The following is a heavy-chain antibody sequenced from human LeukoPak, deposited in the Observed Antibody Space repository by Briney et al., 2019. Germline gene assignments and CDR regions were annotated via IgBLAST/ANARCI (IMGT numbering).Heavy chain of an antibody. CDR3: AKDGVLKVDTAIL. V-gene: IGHV3-30*02. D-gene: IGHD5-18*01. Sequence: GGSLRLSCAASGFTFSSYGMHWVRQAPGKGLEWVAFIRYDGSDKYYADSVKGRFTISRDNSKSTLYLQMNSLRAEDTAVYYCAKDGVLKVDTAILWGQGTLVTVSS. CDR1: GFTFSSYG. J-gene: IGHJ4*02. CDR2: IRYDGSDK.